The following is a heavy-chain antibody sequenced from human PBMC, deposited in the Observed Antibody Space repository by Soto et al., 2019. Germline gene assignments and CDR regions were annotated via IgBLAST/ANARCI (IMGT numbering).Heavy chain of an antibody. J-gene: IGHJ4*02. CDR2: IIPILGIA. D-gene: IGHD3-10*01. Sequence: QVQLVQSGAEVKKPGSSVKVSCKASGGTFSSYTISWVRQAPGQGLEWMGRIIPILGIANYAQKFQGRVTITADKSTSTAYRELSSLRSEDTAVYYCASVDSGSYYSGGWGADPYWGQGTLVTVSS. CDR1: GGTFSSYT. V-gene: IGHV1-69*02. CDR3: ASVDSGSYYSGGWGADPY.